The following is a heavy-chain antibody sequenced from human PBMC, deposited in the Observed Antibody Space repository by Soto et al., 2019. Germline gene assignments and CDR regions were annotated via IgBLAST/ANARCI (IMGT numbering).Heavy chain of an antibody. V-gene: IGHV3-23*01. CDR1: GFTFSTYA. CDR2: VSASDLNT. D-gene: IGHD1-26*01. CDR3: AGDIRSGSYRFDY. J-gene: IGHJ4*02. Sequence: GGSLRLSCAASGFTFSTYAMAWVRQAPGKGLEWVSGVSASDLNTDYADPVKGRFYISRDNSKNTVSLHMNSLRAEDTALYYCAGDIRSGSYRFDYWGQGTLVTVSS.